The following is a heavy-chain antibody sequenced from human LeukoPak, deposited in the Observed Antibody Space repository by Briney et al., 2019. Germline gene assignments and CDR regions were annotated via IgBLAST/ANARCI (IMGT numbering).Heavy chain of an antibody. D-gene: IGHD1-26*01. CDR1: GFTFNTYW. V-gene: IGHV3-74*01. CDR2: INSDGIGT. Sequence: GGSLRLSCAASGFTFNTYWMHWVRQTPGKGLMWVSRINSDGIGTSYADSVKGRFTTSRDNARNTLYLQMNGLRAEDTAVYYCARDGPGGSYSYWGQGTLVTVSS. J-gene: IGHJ4*02. CDR3: ARDGPGGSYSY.